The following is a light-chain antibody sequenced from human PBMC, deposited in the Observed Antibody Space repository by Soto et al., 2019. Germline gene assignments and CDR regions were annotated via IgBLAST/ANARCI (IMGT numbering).Light chain of an antibody. CDR3: HQRQSWPRT. J-gene: IGKJ1*01. Sequence: EIVLTQSPATLSSFPGDRVTLSCRASQAVNTRLAWYQHRPGQAPRLLIYLASNRAAGVPARFSGSGSGTGFTLTISDVEPEDFAVYYCHQRQSWPRTFGQGTTVDI. V-gene: IGKV3-11*01. CDR2: LAS. CDR1: QAVNTR.